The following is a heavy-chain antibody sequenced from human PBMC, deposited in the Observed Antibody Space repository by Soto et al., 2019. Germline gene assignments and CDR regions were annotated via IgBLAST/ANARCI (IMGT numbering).Heavy chain of an antibody. CDR1: GGSISSGDYY. V-gene: IGHV4-30-4*01. CDR3: ARDRSRGPTSDDAFDI. J-gene: IGHJ3*02. D-gene: IGHD3-10*01. Sequence: QVQLQESGPGLVKPSQTLSLTCTVSGGSISSGDYYWSWIRQPPGKGLEWIGYIYYSGSTYYNPSLKSRVTISVDTSKNQFSLKLSSVTAADTAVYYCARDRSRGPTSDDAFDIWGQGTMVTVSS. CDR2: IYYSGST.